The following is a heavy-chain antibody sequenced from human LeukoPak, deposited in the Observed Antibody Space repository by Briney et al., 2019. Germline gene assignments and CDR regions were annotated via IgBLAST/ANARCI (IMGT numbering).Heavy chain of an antibody. CDR2: INAGNGNT. Sequence: ASLKVSCKASGYTFTSYAMHWVRQAPGQRLEWMGWINAGNGNTKYSQKFQGRVTITRDTSASTAYMELSSLRSEDTAVYYCARDGPRLEAFDIWGQGTMVTVSS. CDR1: GYTFTSYA. V-gene: IGHV1-3*01. J-gene: IGHJ3*02. CDR3: ARDGPRLEAFDI.